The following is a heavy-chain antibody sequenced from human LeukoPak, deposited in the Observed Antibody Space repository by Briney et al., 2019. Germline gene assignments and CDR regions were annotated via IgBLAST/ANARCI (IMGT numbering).Heavy chain of an antibody. D-gene: IGHD6-19*01. Sequence: ASVKVSCKASGYTFTRYDINRVRQATGQGLEWMGWMNPNSGNTGYAQKFQGRVTMTRNTSISTAYMELSSLRSEDTAVYYCARVRGYSSGWYYYYYYMDVWGKGTTVTVSS. CDR3: ARVRGYSSGWYYYYYYMDV. CDR1: GYTFTRYD. CDR2: MNPNSGNT. V-gene: IGHV1-8*01. J-gene: IGHJ6*03.